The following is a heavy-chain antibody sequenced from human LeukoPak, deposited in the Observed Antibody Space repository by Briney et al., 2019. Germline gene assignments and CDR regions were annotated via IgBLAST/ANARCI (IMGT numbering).Heavy chain of an antibody. V-gene: IGHV3-23*01. D-gene: IGHD1-26*01. J-gene: IGHJ4*02. CDR3: AKGSGSYLSPLYYFDY. CDR2: ISGSGDTT. CDR1: GFDFSSYA. Sequence: SGGSLRLSCAPSGFDFSSYAMSWVRQAPGKGLEWFSGISGSGDTTYYADSVKGRFTISRDNSKNMLYLQMNSLRAEDTAVYYCAKGSGSYLSPLYYFDYWGQGTLVTVSS.